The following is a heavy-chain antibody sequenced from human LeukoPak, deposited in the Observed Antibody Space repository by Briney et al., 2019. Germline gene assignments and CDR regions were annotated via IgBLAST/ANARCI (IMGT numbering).Heavy chain of an antibody. CDR2: INDSGGST. CDR1: GFTFSSYA. J-gene: IGHJ2*01. Sequence: GGSLRLSCAASGFTFSSYAMSWVRQAPGKGLEWVSVINDSGGSTYYADSVRGRFTISRDNAKNTLYLQMNSLRAEDTAVYYCARTYLVGWYFDLWGRGALVTVSS. CDR3: ARTYLVGWYFDL. D-gene: IGHD1-7*01. V-gene: IGHV3-23*01.